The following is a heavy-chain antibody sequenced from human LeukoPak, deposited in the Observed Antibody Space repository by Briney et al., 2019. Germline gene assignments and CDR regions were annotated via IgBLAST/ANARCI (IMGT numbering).Heavy chain of an antibody. J-gene: IGHJ4*02. D-gene: IGHD2-2*01. CDR1: GYSISSGYY. CDR3: ARAYIVVVPAATGVADY. V-gene: IGHV4-38-2*01. Sequence: PSETLCLTCAVSGYSISSGYYWGWIRQPPGKGLEWIGSIYHSGSTYYNPSLKSRVTISVDTSKNQFSLKLSSVTAADTAVYHCARAYIVVVPAATGVADYWGQGTLVTVSS. CDR2: IYHSGST.